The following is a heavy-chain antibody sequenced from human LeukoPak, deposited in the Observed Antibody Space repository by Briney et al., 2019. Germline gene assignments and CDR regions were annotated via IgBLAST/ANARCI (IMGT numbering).Heavy chain of an antibody. V-gene: IGHV4-34*01. CDR1: GGSFSGYY. J-gene: IGHJ4*02. CDR2: INHSGST. D-gene: IGHD3-22*01. Sequence: SETLSLTCAVYGGSFSGYYWSWIRQPPGKGREWIGEINHSGSTNYNPSLKSRVTISVDTSKNQFSLKLGSVTAADTAVYYCARGTYDSSGYYSENWGQGTLVTVSS. CDR3: ARGTYDSSGYYSEN.